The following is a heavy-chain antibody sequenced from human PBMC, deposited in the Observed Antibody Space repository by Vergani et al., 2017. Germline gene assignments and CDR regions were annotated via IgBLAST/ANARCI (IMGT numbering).Heavy chain of an antibody. CDR2: ICHTEDT. Sequence: QVQLQESGPGLVKPPGTLSLTCAVSGDSISSNNCWTWVRQPPGKGLEWIGEICHTEDTKYSPSLKSRVTVSVDASRNLFYLRLSSVTAADTAVYYCATICYRRWGYYFDYWGQGILVTVSS. CDR3: ATICYRRWGYYFDY. V-gene: IGHV4-4*03. D-gene: IGHD2-2*02. J-gene: IGHJ4*02. CDR1: GDSISSNNC.